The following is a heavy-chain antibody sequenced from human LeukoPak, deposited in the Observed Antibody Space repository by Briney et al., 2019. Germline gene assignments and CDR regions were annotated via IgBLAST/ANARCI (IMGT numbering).Heavy chain of an antibody. CDR2: ISYDGSKK. D-gene: IGHD3-22*01. CDR3: AKLGYDSSGPPRLVDY. J-gene: IGHJ4*02. V-gene: IGHV3-30*18. Sequence: GRSLRLSCVASGFTFGSYGMHWVRQAPGKGLEWVAFISYDGSKKYYADSLKGRFSISRDNSKSTLDLQMNSLRPEDTALYYCAKLGYDSSGPPRLVDYWGQGTLVTVSS. CDR1: GFTFGSYG.